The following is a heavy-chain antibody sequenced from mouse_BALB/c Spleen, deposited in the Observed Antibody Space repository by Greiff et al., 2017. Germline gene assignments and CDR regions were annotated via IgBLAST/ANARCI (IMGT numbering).Heavy chain of an antibody. J-gene: IGHJ3*01. Sequence: EVQLQQSGGGLVQPGGSMKLSCVASGFTFSNYWMNWVRQSPEKGLEWVAEIRLKSNNYATHYAESVKGRFTISRDDSKSSVYLQMNNLRAEDTGIYYCTTNWDGFAYWGQGTLVTVSA. CDR2: IRLKSNNYAT. V-gene: IGHV6-6*02. D-gene: IGHD4-1*01. CDR3: TTNWDGFAY. CDR1: GFTFSNYW.